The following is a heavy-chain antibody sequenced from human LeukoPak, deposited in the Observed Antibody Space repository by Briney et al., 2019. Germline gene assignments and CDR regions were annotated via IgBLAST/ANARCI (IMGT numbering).Heavy chain of an antibody. Sequence: GESLKISCKGSGYSFTSYWIGWVRQMPDKGLEWMGITHPGDSDTRYSPSFQGQVTISADKSISTAYLQWSTLKASDTAMYYCARLDSSGFYYSNYWGQGTLVTVSS. CDR3: ARLDSSGFYYSNY. D-gene: IGHD3-22*01. V-gene: IGHV5-51*01. CDR2: THPGDSDT. CDR1: GYSFTSYW. J-gene: IGHJ4*02.